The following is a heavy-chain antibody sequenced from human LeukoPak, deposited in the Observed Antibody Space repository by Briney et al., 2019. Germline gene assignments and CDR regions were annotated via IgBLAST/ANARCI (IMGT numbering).Heavy chain of an antibody. Sequence: SETLSLTCSVSGASIRSYFWSWIRQSPGKGLEWIGYVYDNDISNFNPSLESRVTILVDRSKSQFSLKLRSVTAADTAVYYCARGLVLATDDAFNIWGPGTMVTVSS. CDR1: GASIRSYF. CDR2: VYDNDIS. J-gene: IGHJ3*02. CDR3: ARGLVLATDDAFNI. V-gene: IGHV4-59*01. D-gene: IGHD5-12*01.